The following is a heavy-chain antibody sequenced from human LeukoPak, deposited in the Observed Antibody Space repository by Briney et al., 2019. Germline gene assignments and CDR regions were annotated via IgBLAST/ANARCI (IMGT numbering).Heavy chain of an antibody. V-gene: IGHV1-2*02. CDR3: ARETYYSSGNVYNRIDY. D-gene: IGHD3-10*01. CDR2: INPNSGGT. CDR1: GYTFTGSY. Sequence: ASVRVSCKASGYTFTGSYMHWVRQAPGQGLEWMGWINPNSGGTNYAQKFQGRVTMTRDTSISTAYMELSRLTSDDTAVYFCARETYYSSGNVYNRIDYWGQGTLVTVSS. J-gene: IGHJ4*02.